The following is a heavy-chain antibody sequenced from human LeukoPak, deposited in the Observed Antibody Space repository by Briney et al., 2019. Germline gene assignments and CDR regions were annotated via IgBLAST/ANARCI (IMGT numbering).Heavy chain of an antibody. CDR2: IKQDGSEK. D-gene: IGHD1-26*01. CDR3: ARVGPLRWELRRGDAFDI. J-gene: IGHJ3*02. V-gene: IGHV3-7*01. CDR1: GFTCSSYW. Sequence: GGSLRLSCAASGFTCSSYWMSWVRQAPGKGLEWVANIKQDGSEKYYVDSVKGRFTISRDNAKNSLYLQMNSLRAEDTAVYYCARVGPLRWELRRGDAFDIWGQGTMVTVSS.